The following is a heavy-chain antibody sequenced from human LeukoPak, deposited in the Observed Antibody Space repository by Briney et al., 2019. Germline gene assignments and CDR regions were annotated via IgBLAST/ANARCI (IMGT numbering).Heavy chain of an antibody. Sequence: GASVKVSCKVSGYTLTELSMHWVRQAPGKGLEWMGGFDPEDGETIYAQKFQGRVTMTEDTSTDTAYMELRSLRSDDTAVYYCARGDWEPGGDAFDIWGQGTMVTVSS. J-gene: IGHJ3*02. CDR3: ARGDWEPGGDAFDI. CDR2: FDPEDGET. V-gene: IGHV1-24*01. D-gene: IGHD1-26*01. CDR1: GYTLTELS.